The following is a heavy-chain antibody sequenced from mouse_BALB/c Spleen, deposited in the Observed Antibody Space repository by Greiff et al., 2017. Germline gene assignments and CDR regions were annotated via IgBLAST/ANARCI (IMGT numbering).Heavy chain of an antibody. CDR1: GFSLTSYG. CDR2: IWSGGST. CDR3: DRKTWSDSYVDY. J-gene: IGHJ2*01. Sequence: VQLQQSGPGLVQPSHCLSITCTVPGFSLTSYGVHWVRQSPGKGLEWLGVIWSGGSTDYNAAFISRLSISKDNSKSDVIFMMSSPQANDTAIYYCDRKTWSDSYVDYWGQGTTLAVTS. D-gene: IGHD1-1*02. V-gene: IGHV2-2*02.